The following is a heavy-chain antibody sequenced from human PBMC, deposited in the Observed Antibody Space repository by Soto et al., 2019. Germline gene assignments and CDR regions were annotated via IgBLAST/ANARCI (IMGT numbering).Heavy chain of an antibody. D-gene: IGHD1-1*01. CDR3: ASQLLDYFDY. J-gene: IGHJ4*02. CDR1: GFTFSDYY. CDR2: ISSSSSYT. Sequence: QVQLVESGGGLVKPGGSLRLSCAASGFTFSDYYMSWIRQAPGKGLEWVSYISSSSSYTNYADSVKGRFTISRDNAKISLYLQMNSLRAEDTAVYYCASQLLDYFDYCGQGTLVTVSS. V-gene: IGHV3-11*06.